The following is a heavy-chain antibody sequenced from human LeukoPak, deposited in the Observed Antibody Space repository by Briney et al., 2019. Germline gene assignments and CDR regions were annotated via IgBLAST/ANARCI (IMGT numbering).Heavy chain of an antibody. CDR3: ARIPGGYYYAMDV. CDR2: ISSRSSNI. J-gene: IGHJ6*02. CDR1: GFTFRNYY. V-gene: IGHV3-11*04. D-gene: IGHD3-16*01. Sequence: SGGSLRLSCAASGFTFRNYYMSWLRHAPGKGLEWVSYISSRSSNIYYADSVKGRFTISRDNAKNSLYLQMNSLRDEDTAVYYCARIPGGYYYAMDVWGQGTTVTVSS.